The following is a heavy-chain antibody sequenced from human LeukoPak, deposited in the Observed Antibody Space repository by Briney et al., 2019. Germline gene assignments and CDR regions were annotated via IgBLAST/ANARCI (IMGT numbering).Heavy chain of an antibody. CDR1: GYTFTSYG. D-gene: IGHD3-22*01. CDR3: ARDRREYYDSRRYYFDY. CDR2: INPSGGST. V-gene: IGHV1-46*01. Sequence: GASVKVSCKASGYTFTSYGISWVRQAPGQGLEWMGIINPSGGSTSYAQKFQGRVTMTRDTSTSTVYMELSSLRSEDTAVYYCARDRREYYDSRRYYFDYWGQGTLVTVSS. J-gene: IGHJ4*02.